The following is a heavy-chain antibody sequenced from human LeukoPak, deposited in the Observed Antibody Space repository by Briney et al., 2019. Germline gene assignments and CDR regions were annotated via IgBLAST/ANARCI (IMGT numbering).Heavy chain of an antibody. CDR1: GIPFSSYG. CDR3: ARDKVVGATLFDY. J-gene: IGHJ4*02. V-gene: IGHV3-30*03. D-gene: IGHD1-26*01. Sequence: GRSLRLSCAASGIPFSSYGMHWVRQAPGKGLEWVAVISYDGSTEFYADSVKGRFTISRDNSKNTLYLQMNSLRGEDTAVYYCARDKVVGATLFDYWGQGALVTVSS. CDR2: ISYDGSTE.